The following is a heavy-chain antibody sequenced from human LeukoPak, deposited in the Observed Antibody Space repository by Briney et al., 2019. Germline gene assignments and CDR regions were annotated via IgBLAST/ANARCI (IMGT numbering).Heavy chain of an antibody. J-gene: IGHJ5*02. CDR1: GGSSRGYY. D-gene: IGHD3-3*01. V-gene: IGHV4-34*01. Sequence: PSETLSLTCAVYGGSSRGYYWNWLWIRQSPGKGLEWIGEINDSGSPNYNPSLKSRVTISENKSLNQFSLRLSSVTAADTAVYYCARGRRIFHIGTWTRNWFDPWGQGTLVTVSS. CDR3: ARGRRIFHIGTWTRNWFDP. CDR2: INDSGSP.